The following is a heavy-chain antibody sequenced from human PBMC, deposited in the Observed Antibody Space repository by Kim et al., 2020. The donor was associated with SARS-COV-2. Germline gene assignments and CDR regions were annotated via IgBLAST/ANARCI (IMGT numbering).Heavy chain of an antibody. D-gene: IGHD1-26*01. Sequence: GGSLRLSCAASGFTFSSCAMSWVRQAPGKGLEWVSTISGSGGTTYYADSVKGRFTISRDNSKNTLFLQMNSLRAEDTAVYYCAKSRVGATFFDYWGQGTLVTVSS. CDR2: ISGSGGTT. V-gene: IGHV3-23*01. CDR3: AKSRVGATFFDY. J-gene: IGHJ4*02. CDR1: GFTFSSCA.